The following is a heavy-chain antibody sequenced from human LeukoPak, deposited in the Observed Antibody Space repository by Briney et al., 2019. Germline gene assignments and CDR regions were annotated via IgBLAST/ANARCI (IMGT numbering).Heavy chain of an antibody. CDR1: GRSISSYY. D-gene: IGHD3-10*01. V-gene: IGHV4-4*07. CDR3: ARSFRGVRGVIGWFDP. CDR2: IYTSGST. J-gene: IGHJ5*02. Sequence: PSETLSLTCSVSGRSISSYYGSWIRQPAGRGREWIGRIYTSGSTNYNTSLKSRVTMSVDTSKNQFSLKMSSVTAADTAVYYCARSFRGVRGVIGWFDPWGQGTLVTVSS.